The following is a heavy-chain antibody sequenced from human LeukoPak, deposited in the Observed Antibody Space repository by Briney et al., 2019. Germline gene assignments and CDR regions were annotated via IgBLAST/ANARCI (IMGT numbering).Heavy chain of an antibody. CDR2: INHSGST. CDR1: GGSFSGYY. D-gene: IGHD6-6*01. CDR3: ASRTMYSSSARLRY. J-gene: IGHJ4*02. V-gene: IGHV4-34*01. Sequence: SETMSLTCAVYGGSFSGYYWSWIRQPPGKGLEWIGEINHSGSTNYNPSLKSRVTISVDTSKNQFSLKLSSVTAADTAVYYCASRTMYSSSARLRYWGQGTLVTVSS.